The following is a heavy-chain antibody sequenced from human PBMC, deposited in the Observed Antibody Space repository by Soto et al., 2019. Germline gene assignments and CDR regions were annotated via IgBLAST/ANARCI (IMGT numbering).Heavy chain of an antibody. Sequence: SETLSLTCTVSGGSISSYYWSWIRQPAGKGLEWIGRIYTSGSTNYNTSLKSRVTMSVDMSKNQFSLKLSSVTAADTAVYYCARDLHDSSGYVYWGQGTLVTVSS. D-gene: IGHD3-22*01. CDR3: ARDLHDSSGYVY. V-gene: IGHV4-4*07. CDR1: GGSISSYY. CDR2: IYTSGST. J-gene: IGHJ4*02.